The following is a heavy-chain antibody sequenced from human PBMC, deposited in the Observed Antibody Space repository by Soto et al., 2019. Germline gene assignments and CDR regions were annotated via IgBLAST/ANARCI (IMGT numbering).Heavy chain of an antibody. CDR2: ISGSGGST. CDR1: GFTFSSYA. V-gene: IGHV3-23*01. Sequence: GGSLRLSCAASGFTFSSYAMSWVRQAPGKGLEWVSAISGSGGSTYYADSVKGRFTISRDNSKNTLYLQMNSLRAEDTAVYYCANQLQYFDWLSSPKFDYWGQGTLVTVSS. J-gene: IGHJ4*02. CDR3: ANQLQYFDWLSSPKFDY. D-gene: IGHD3-9*01.